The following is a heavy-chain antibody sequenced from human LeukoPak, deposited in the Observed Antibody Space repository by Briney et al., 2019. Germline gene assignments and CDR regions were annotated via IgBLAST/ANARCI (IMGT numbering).Heavy chain of an antibody. CDR2: INPSGGST. J-gene: IGHJ4*02. Sequence: ASVKVSSKASGYTFTSYYMHWVRQAPGQGLEWMGIINPSGGSTTYAQKFQGRVTMTSDTSTSTVYMELSSLRSDDTAVYYCARRGILTGYMFDYWGQGTLVTVSS. CDR1: GYTFTSYY. V-gene: IGHV1-46*03. D-gene: IGHD3-9*01. CDR3: ARRGILTGYMFDY.